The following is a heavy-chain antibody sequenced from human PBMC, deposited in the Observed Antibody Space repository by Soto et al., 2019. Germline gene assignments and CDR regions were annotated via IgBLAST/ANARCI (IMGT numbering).Heavy chain of an antibody. Sequence: EVQLLESGGGLVQPGGSLRLSCAASGFTFSSYAMSWVRQAPGKGLEWVSAISGSGGSTYYADSVKGRFTISRDNSKNPLYLQMNSLRAEDTAVYYCAKAQGPYVLRYLGPWGQGTLVTVSS. CDR1: GFTFSSYA. V-gene: IGHV3-23*01. J-gene: IGHJ5*02. D-gene: IGHD3-9*01. CDR3: AKAQGPYVLRYLGP. CDR2: ISGSGGST.